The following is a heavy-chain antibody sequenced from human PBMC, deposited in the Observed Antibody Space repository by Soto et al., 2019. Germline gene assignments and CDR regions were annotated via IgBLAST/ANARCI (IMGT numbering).Heavy chain of an antibody. J-gene: IGHJ4*02. CDR1: GFTFSSFS. V-gene: IGHV3-48*01. Sequence: EVQLVESGGGLVQPGGSLRLSCAASGFTFSSFSMNWVRQAPGKGLEWVSSISSTTSGTYYAESVKGRFTISRDNARNSLYLQMNSLGAEDTAVYYCAKDISVAGCFDSWGQGTLVTVSS. CDR3: AKDISVAGCFDS. D-gene: IGHD6-19*01. CDR2: ISSTTSGT.